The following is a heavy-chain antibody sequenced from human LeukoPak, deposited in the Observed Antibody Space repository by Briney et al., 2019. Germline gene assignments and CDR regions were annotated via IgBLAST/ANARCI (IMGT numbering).Heavy chain of an antibody. V-gene: IGHV1-18*01. CDR2: ISAYNGNT. Sequence: ASVKVSCKASGYTFTSYGISWVRQAPGQGLEWMGWISAYNGNTNYAQKLQGRVTMTTDTSTSTAYMELRSLRSDDTAVYYCARDSAEYYYGSGSYQTDYWGQGTLVTVSS. J-gene: IGHJ4*02. D-gene: IGHD3-10*01. CDR1: GYTFTSYG. CDR3: ARDSAEYYYGSGSYQTDY.